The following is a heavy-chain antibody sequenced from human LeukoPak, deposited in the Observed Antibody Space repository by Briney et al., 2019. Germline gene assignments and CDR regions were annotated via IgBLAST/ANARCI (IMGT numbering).Heavy chain of an antibody. J-gene: IGHJ4*02. CDR1: GFTFSNYW. V-gene: IGHV3-74*01. CDR3: ARDARVGDPFDY. CDR2: IGTDGDT. Sequence: GGSLRLSCAASGFTFSNYWMHWVRQTPGKGLVWVSRIGTDGDTSYADSVRGRFTISRDNSKNTLYLQMNSLRAEDTAVYYCARDARVGDPFDYWGQGTLVTVSS. D-gene: IGHD4-17*01.